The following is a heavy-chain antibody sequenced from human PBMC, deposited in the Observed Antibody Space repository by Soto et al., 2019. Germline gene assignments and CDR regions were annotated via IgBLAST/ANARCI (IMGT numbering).Heavy chain of an antibody. V-gene: IGHV4-61*01. CDR2: IYYSGST. CDR1: GGSVSSGSYY. J-gene: IGHJ5*02. CDR3: ASLTHHTAYNWFDP. Sequence: SETLSLTCTVSGGSVSSGSYYWSWIRQPPGKGLERIGYIYYSGSTNYNPSLKSRVTISVDTSKNQFSLKLSSVTAADTAVYYCASLTHHTAYNWFDPWGQGTLVTVSS.